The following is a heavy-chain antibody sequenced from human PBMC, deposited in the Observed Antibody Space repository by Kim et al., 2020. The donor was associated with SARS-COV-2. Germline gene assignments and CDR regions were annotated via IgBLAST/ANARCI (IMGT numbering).Heavy chain of an antibody. CDR1: GFTFSNAW. J-gene: IGHJ4*02. CDR2: IKSKTDGGTT. CDR3: TTDWDTAMVTSFDY. V-gene: IGHV3-15*01. D-gene: IGHD5-18*01. Sequence: GGSLRLSCAASGFTFSNAWMSWVRQAPGKGLEWVGRIKSKTDGGTTDYAAPVKGRFTISRDDSKNTLYLQMNSLKTEDTAVYYCTTDWDTAMVTSFDYWGQGTLVTVSS.